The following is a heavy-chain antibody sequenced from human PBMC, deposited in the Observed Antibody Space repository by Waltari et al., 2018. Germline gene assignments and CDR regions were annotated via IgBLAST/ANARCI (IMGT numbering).Heavy chain of an antibody. J-gene: IGHJ4*02. CDR2: IYPADSDT. CDR3: ARQFGGPSGWPDY. Sequence: EVQLVQSGAEVKKPGESLKISCKGFGYTFATDWIGWVRQKPGKGLEWMGVIYPADSDTRYSPSCQGQVTISADKSISTAYLQWSNLKASDTAMYYCARQFGGPSGWPDYWGQGTLVTVSS. D-gene: IGHD6-19*01. CDR1: GYTFATDW. V-gene: IGHV5-51*01.